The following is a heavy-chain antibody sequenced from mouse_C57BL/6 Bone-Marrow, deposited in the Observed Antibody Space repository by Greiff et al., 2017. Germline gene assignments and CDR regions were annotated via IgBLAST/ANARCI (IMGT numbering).Heavy chain of an antibody. V-gene: IGHV14-4*01. CDR2: IDPENGDT. CDR3: TFYGGWYFDV. CDR1: GFNIKDDY. D-gene: IGHD1-2*01. J-gene: IGHJ1*03. Sequence: EVKLMESGAELVRPGASVKLSCTASGFNIKDDYMHWVKQRPEQGLEWIGWIDPENGDTEYASKFQGKATITADTSSNTAYLQLGSLKSEDTAVYFCTFYGGWYFDVWGTGTTVTVSS.